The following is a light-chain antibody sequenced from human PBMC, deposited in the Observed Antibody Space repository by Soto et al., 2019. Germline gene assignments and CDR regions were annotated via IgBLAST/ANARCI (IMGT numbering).Light chain of an antibody. CDR2: KDS. CDR3: YSAADKIGV. V-gene: IGLV3-27*01. CDR1: VLAKKY. J-gene: IGLJ2*01. Sequence: SYELTQPSSVSVSPGQTARITCSGDVLAKKYARWFQQKPGQAPVLVIYKDSERPSGIPERFSGSSSGTTVTLTISGAQVEDEADYYCYSAADKIGVFGGGTKVTVL.